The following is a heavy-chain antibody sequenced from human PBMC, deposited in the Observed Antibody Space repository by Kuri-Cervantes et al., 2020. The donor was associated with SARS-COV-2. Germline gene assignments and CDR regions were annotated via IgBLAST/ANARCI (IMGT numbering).Heavy chain of an antibody. CDR1: GGSFSNFH. CDR2: INYSGTT. D-gene: IGHD3-10*01. Sequence: GSLRLSCGVYGGSFSNFHWNWVRQPPGKGLEWIGEINYSGTTNYNQSLKIRGTISVDTSKNQFSLNLTSVTAADTAVYFCARESYVSLDLWGQGALVTVSS. CDR3: ARESYVSLDL. J-gene: IGHJ4*02. V-gene: IGHV4-34*01.